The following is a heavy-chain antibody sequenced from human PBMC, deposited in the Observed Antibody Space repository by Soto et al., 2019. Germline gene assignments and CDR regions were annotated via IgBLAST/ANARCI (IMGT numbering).Heavy chain of an antibody. V-gene: IGHV2-5*02. CDR3: AHTLIRRSTYYYCMDV. Sequence: QITLKESGPTLVKVTQTLTLTCTFSGFSLSTSGVGVAWSRQPPGKALEWLALIYWDDDNRYSPSLKSRLTITKDTSNNQVVLTMTNMDPVDTATYYCAHTLIRRSTYYYCMDVWGQGTTVTVSS. D-gene: IGHD3-10*01. J-gene: IGHJ6*02. CDR1: GFSLSTSGVG. CDR2: IYWDDDN.